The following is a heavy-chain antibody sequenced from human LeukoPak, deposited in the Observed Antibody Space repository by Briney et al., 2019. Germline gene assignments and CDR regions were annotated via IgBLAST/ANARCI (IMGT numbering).Heavy chain of an antibody. CDR1: GFTFSSYA. CDR3: AKDKWFGELATKTSGY. CDR2: ISGSGGST. V-gene: IGHV3-23*01. Sequence: GGSLRLSCAASGFTFSSYAMSWVRQAPGKGLEWVSAISGSGGSTYYADSVKGRFTVSRDNSKNTLYLQMNSLRAEDTAVYYCAKDKWFGELATKTSGYWGQGTLVTVSS. D-gene: IGHD3-10*01. J-gene: IGHJ4*02.